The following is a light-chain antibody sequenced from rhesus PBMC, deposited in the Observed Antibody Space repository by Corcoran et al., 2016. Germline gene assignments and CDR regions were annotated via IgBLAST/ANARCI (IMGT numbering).Light chain of an antibody. CDR3: LQHNSSPLT. CDR2: AAS. CDR1: QGISSY. J-gene: IGKJ4*01. V-gene: IGKV1-28*01. Sequence: DIQMTQSPSSLSASVGDTVTITCRASQGISSYLNWFQQKPGKAPKLLIYAASSVESGVPSRFSGSGSWTEFTLTISSLHPEDFAAYCCLQHNSSPLTVGGGTKVEIK.